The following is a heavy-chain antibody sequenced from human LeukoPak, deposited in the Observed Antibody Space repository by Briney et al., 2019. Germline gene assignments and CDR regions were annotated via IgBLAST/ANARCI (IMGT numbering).Heavy chain of an antibody. Sequence: GGSLRLSCAASGFTFSSYSMNWVRQAPGKGLEWVSYISSSSSTIYYADSVKGRFTISRDNAKNSLYLQMNSLRAEDTAVYYCATYCGGDCYSSLDAFDIWGQGTMVTVSS. J-gene: IGHJ3*02. CDR3: ATYCGGDCYSSLDAFDI. V-gene: IGHV3-48*04. CDR1: GFTFSSYS. CDR2: ISSSSSTI. D-gene: IGHD2-21*02.